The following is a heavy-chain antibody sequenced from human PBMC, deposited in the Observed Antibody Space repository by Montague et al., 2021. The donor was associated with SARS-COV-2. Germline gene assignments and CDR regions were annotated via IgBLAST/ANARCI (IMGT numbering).Heavy chain of an antibody. CDR2: INHSGST. Sequence: SETLSLTCAVYGGSFSGYYWCWIRQPPGKGLEWIGEINHSGSTNYNPSLKSRVTISVDTSKNQFSLKLSSATAADTAVYYCARGPRITMIVVVITDIWFDPWGQGTLVTVSS. J-gene: IGHJ5*02. CDR3: ARGPRITMIVVVITDIWFDP. V-gene: IGHV4-34*01. CDR1: GGSFSGYY. D-gene: IGHD3-22*01.